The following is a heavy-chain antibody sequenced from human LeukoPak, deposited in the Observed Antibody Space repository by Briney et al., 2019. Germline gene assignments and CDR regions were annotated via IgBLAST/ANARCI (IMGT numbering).Heavy chain of an antibody. V-gene: IGHV4-39*01. CDR3: ARINYYGTY. D-gene: IGHD3-10*01. CDR2: IYYSGTS. CDR1: GGSISSSSYY. Sequence: PSETLSLTCTVSGGSISSSSYYWGWIRQPPGRGLEWIGSIYYSGTSYYNPSLKSRVTISVDTFKNQFSLKLSSVTAADTAVYYCARINYYGTYWGQGTLVTVSS. J-gene: IGHJ4*02.